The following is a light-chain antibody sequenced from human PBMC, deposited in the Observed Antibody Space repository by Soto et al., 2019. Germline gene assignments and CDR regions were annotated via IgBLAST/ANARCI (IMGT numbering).Light chain of an antibody. CDR1: QSVSSSY. CDR3: HQYGSSPRT. V-gene: IGKV3-20*01. CDR2: GAS. Sequence: EILLTQSPGTLSLSPGERATLSCRASQSVSSSYIGWYQQTPGQAPRLLIYGASSRATGISDRFSGSGSGTDFTLTISRLEPEDFAVYYCHQYGSSPRTFSQGTKGDIK. J-gene: IGKJ1*01.